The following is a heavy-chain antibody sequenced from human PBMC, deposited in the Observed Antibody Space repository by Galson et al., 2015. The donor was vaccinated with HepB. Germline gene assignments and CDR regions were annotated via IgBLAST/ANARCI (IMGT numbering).Heavy chain of an antibody. J-gene: IGHJ6*02. D-gene: IGHD6-19*01. CDR3: AKDRRAVGGRYYFYYGMDV. CDR1: GFGFNDYG. V-gene: IGHV3-23*01. Sequence: SLRLSCAASGFGFNDYGMSWVRQAPGKGLEWVSGISGSGGRTYYRESVKGRFTVSRDVSKNTLNLQMNSLRGEDTAVYYCAKDRRAVGGRYYFYYGMDVWGQGTTVTVSS. CDR2: ISGSGGRT.